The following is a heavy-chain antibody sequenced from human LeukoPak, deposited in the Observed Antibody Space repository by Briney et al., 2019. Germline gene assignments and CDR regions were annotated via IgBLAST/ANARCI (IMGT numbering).Heavy chain of an antibody. J-gene: IGHJ4*02. CDR3: ASLSMTTVTTSPDY. D-gene: IGHD4-11*01. Sequence: SETLSLTCTVSGGSSSSYYWSWIRQPPGKGLEWIGYIYYSGSTNYNPSLKSRVTISVDTSKNQFSLKLSSVTAADTAVYYCASLSMTTVTTSPDYWGQGTLVTVSS. CDR2: IYYSGST. CDR1: GGSSSSYY. V-gene: IGHV4-59*01.